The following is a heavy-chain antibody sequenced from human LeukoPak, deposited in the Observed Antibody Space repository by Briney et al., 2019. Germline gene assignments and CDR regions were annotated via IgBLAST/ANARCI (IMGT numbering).Heavy chain of an antibody. V-gene: IGHV3-9*01. CDR2: ISWNSGSI. Sequence: PGRSLRLSCAASGFTFDDYAMHWVRQAPGKGLEWVSGISWNSGSIGYADSVKGRFTISRDNAKNSLYLQMNSLRAEDTALYYCARGCSSTSCYALDYWGQGTLVTVSS. CDR3: ARGCSSTSCYALDY. CDR1: GFTFDDYA. J-gene: IGHJ4*02. D-gene: IGHD2-2*01.